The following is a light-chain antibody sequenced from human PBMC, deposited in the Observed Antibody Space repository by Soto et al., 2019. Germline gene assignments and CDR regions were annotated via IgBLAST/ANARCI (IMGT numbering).Light chain of an antibody. J-gene: IGKJ3*01. V-gene: IGKV1-39*01. Sequence: DIPMTQSPSSLSASVGDSVTISCRASQSISTFLNWYQQKPWKAPKLLMYAASILQGGVPRRFSASGSGTDFTLTISSLQPEDFATYVCQQSYSTPRTFGPGTRVDIK. CDR1: QSISTF. CDR2: AAS. CDR3: QQSYSTPRT.